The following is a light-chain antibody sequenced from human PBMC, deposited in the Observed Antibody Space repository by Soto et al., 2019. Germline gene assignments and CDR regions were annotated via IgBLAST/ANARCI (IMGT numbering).Light chain of an antibody. V-gene: IGLV2-11*01. CDR3: CSYAGSYSWV. Sequence: QSVLTQPRSVSGSPGQSVTISCTGTSSDVGGYSYVSWYQQHPGKAPKLMIYDVSKRPPGVPDRFSGSKSGNTASLTISGLQSEDEADYYCCSYAGSYSWVFGGGTQLTVL. J-gene: IGLJ2*01. CDR1: SSDVGGYSY. CDR2: DVS.